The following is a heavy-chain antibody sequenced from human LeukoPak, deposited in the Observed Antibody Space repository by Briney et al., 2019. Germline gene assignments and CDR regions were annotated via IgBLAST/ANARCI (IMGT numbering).Heavy chain of an antibody. D-gene: IGHD3-10*01. CDR3: AKDSSHYYGSGSSDY. Sequence: GGSLRLSCAASEFTFSSYGMHWVRQAPGKGLEWVAVILKDGSNKWYADSVKGRFTISRDNAKNSLYLQMNSLRAEDTAVYYCAKDSSHYYGSGSSDYWGQGTLVTVSS. J-gene: IGHJ4*02. V-gene: IGHV3-30*18. CDR2: ILKDGSNK. CDR1: EFTFSSYG.